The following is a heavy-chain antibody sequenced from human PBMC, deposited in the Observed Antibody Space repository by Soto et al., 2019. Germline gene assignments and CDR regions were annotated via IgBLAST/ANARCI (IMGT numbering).Heavy chain of an antibody. V-gene: IGHV4-59*11. J-gene: IGHJ4*02. CDR1: GGSISSHY. Sequence: LSLTCTVSGGSISSHYWSWVRQPPGKGLEWIGYLYYTGSTNYNASLKSQVTMSLDTSKNQFSLMLTSVTAADTAVYYCARVGATVTSQALGFDHWGQGILVTISS. CDR2: LYYTGST. CDR3: ARVGATVTSQALGFDH. D-gene: IGHD4-17*01.